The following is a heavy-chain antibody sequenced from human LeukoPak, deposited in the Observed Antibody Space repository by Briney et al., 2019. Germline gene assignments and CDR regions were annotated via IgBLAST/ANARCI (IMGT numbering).Heavy chain of an antibody. Sequence: PGGSLRLSCAASGFSFSSYWMQWVRQAPGKGLVWVSRIFSDGTGAAYADSVRGRFTISRDNAKNILYLQMNSLRVEDTAVYYCARDFGREEDSYGMDVWGQGTTVTVSS. CDR2: IFSDGTGA. V-gene: IGHV3-74*01. CDR3: ARDFGREEDSYGMDV. J-gene: IGHJ6*02. D-gene: IGHD3-10*01. CDR1: GFSFSSYW.